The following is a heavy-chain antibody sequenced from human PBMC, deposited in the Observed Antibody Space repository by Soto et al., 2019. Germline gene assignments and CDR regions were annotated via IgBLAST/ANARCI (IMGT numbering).Heavy chain of an antibody. CDR3: ASEAAVEGMDV. V-gene: IGHV4-31*03. J-gene: IGHJ6*02. CDR1: GDSISSDGYY. Sequence: QVQLRESGPGLVKPSQTLSLTCTVSGDSISSDGYYWSWIRQHPGQGLEWIGYIYHSGNTYYNPSLRSRVNISAATSKITVSLKVSSVTAAHTAVYYCASEAAVEGMDVWGQGSTVTVS. D-gene: IGHD2-15*01. CDR2: IYHSGNT.